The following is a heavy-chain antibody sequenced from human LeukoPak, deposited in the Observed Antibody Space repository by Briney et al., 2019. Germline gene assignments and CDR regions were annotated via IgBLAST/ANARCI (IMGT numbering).Heavy chain of an antibody. Sequence: SETLSLTCTVSGGSISSSSYYWGWIRQPPGKGLEWIGSIYYSGSTYYNPSLKSRVTISVDTSKNQFALKLSSVTAADTAVYYCARGDIHSGSRYDYWGQGTLVTVSS. CDR3: ARGDIHSGSRYDY. D-gene: IGHD3-10*01. CDR2: IYYSGST. CDR1: GGSISSSSYY. J-gene: IGHJ4*02. V-gene: IGHV4-39*06.